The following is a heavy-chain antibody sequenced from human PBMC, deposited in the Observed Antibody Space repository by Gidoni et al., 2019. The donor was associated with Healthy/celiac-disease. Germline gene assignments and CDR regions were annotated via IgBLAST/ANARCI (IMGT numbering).Heavy chain of an antibody. Sequence: EVQLVESGGGLVKPGGSLRLSCAASGFPFSSYSMNWVRQAPGKGLEWVSSISSSSSYIYYADSVKGRFTISRDNAKNSLYLQMNSLRAEDTAVYYCARAAYSSSWYDYYYGMDVWGQGTTVTVSS. J-gene: IGHJ6*02. V-gene: IGHV3-21*01. D-gene: IGHD6-13*01. CDR3: ARAAYSSSWYDYYYGMDV. CDR1: GFPFSSYS. CDR2: ISSSSSYI.